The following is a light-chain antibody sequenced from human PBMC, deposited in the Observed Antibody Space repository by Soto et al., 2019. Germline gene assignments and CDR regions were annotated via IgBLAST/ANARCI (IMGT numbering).Light chain of an antibody. V-gene: IGKV3-11*01. CDR1: QSVSSY. CDR3: QQRSNWRT. CDR2: DAS. J-gene: IGKJ1*01. Sequence: EIVLTQSPATLSLSPGERATLSRRASQSVSSYLAWYQQKPGQAPRLLIYDASNRATGIPARFSGSGSGTDFTLTISSLEPEDFAVYYCQQRSNWRTFGQGTKVDIK.